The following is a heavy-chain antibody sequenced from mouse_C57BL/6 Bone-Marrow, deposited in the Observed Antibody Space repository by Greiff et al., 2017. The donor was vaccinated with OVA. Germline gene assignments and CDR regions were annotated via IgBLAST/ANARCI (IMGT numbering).Heavy chain of an antibody. J-gene: IGHJ2*01. CDR1: GYTFTDYY. CDR3: GRSTGPYYFDY. Sequence: QVQLQQSGAELVKPGASVKISCKASGYTFTDYYINWVKQRPGQGLEWIGKIGPGSGSTYYNEKFKGKATLTADKSSSTAYMQLSSLTSEDSAVYVCGRSTGPYYFDYWGQGTTLTVSS. CDR2: IGPGSGST. V-gene: IGHV1-77*01. D-gene: IGHD4-1*02.